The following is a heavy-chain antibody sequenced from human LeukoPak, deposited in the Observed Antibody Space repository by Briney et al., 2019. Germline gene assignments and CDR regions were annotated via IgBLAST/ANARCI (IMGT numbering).Heavy chain of an antibody. Sequence: SDTLSLTCAVYGGSFSGYYWSWIRQPPGKGLEWMGEINHSGSTNYNPSLKSRVTISVDTSKNQFSLKLSSVTAADTAVYYCAGTGDMDDYWGQGTLVTVSS. CDR2: INHSGST. CDR1: GGSFSGYY. J-gene: IGHJ4*02. CDR3: AGTGDMDDY. D-gene: IGHD7-27*01. V-gene: IGHV4-34*01.